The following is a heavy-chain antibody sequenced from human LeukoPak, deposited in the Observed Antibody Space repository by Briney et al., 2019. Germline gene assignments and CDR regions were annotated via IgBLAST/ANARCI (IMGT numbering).Heavy chain of an antibody. CDR2: IYTSGST. CDR3: ARHVLEYYDFWSGSPNWFDP. CDR1: GGSISSYY. Sequence: SETLSFTCTVSGGSISSYYWSWIRQPPGKGLEWIGYIYTSGSTNYNPSLKSRVTISVDTSKDQFSLKLSSVTAADTAVYYCARHVLEYYDFWSGSPNWFDPWGQGTLVTVSS. J-gene: IGHJ5*02. V-gene: IGHV4-4*09. D-gene: IGHD3-3*01.